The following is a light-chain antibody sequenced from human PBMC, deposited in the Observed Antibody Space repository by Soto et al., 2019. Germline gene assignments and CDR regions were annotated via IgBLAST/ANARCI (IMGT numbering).Light chain of an antibody. Sequence: DIQMTQSPSSLSASVGDRVTITCRASQTISTYLNWYQQKPGKAPKLLIYAASTLQSGVPSRFSGSGSGTDFTLTINSLQPGDFATYYCQQSHGIPYTFGQGTKLEIK. CDR1: QTISTY. J-gene: IGKJ2*01. V-gene: IGKV1-39*01. CDR2: AAS. CDR3: QQSHGIPYT.